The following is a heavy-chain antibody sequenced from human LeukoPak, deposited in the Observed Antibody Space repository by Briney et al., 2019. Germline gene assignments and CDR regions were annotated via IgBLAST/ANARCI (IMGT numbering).Heavy chain of an antibody. J-gene: IGHJ4*02. CDR2: IYYSGST. V-gene: IGHV4-30-4*01. Sequence: SETLSLTCTVSGGSISSGDYYWSWIRQPPGKGLEWIGYIYYSGSTYYNPSLKSRVTISVDTSKNQFSLKLSSVTAADTAVYYCARADTAMVPFDYWGQGTLVTVSS. CDR3: ARADTAMVPFDY. CDR1: GGSISSGDYY. D-gene: IGHD5-18*01.